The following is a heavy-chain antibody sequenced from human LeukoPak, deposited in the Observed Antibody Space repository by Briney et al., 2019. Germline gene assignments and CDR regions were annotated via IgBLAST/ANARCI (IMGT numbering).Heavy chain of an antibody. CDR3: ARASFFSGWYVY. D-gene: IGHD6-13*01. Sequence: PSETLSLTCSVSGGSISRYYWSWIRKPPGKGLEWIGYIYYSGSTNYNPSLKSRVTISVDTSKNQFSLTLSSVTAADTAVYYCARASFFSGWYVYWGQGTLVTVSS. CDR1: GGSISRYY. CDR2: IYYSGST. J-gene: IGHJ4*02. V-gene: IGHV4-59*01.